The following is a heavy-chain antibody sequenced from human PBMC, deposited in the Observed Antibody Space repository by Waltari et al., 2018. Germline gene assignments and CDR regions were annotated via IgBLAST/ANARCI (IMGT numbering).Heavy chain of an antibody. CDR2: IYYSGST. J-gene: IGHJ4*02. D-gene: IGHD5-12*01. CDR3: ARENVRSGYTDYFDY. V-gene: IGHV4-30-4*08. CDR1: GGSISSGYYY. Sequence: QVQLQESGPGLVKPSQTLSLTCTVSGGSISSGYYYWSWIRQPPGKGLEWIGYIYYSGSTYYNPSLKSRVTISVDTSKNQFSLKLSSVTAADTAVYYCARENVRSGYTDYFDYWGQGTLVTVSS.